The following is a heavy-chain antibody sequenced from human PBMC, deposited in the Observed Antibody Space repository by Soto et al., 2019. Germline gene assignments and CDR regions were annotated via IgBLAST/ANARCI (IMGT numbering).Heavy chain of an antibody. Sequence: SETLSLTCTVSGGSISSGGYYWSWIRQHPGKGLEWIGYIYYSGSTYYNPSLKSRVTISVDTSKNQFSLKLSSVTAADTAVYYCAIWERTMVRAQYWGQGTLVTVSS. CDR1: GGSISSGGYY. J-gene: IGHJ4*02. CDR2: IYYSGST. V-gene: IGHV4-31*03. CDR3: AIWERTMVRAQY. D-gene: IGHD3-10*01.